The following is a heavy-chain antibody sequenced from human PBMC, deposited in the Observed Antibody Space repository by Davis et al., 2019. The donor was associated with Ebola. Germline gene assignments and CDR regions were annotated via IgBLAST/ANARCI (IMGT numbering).Heavy chain of an antibody. CDR2: IKQDGSEK. CDR1: GFTFSSYW. CDR3: ARISTYYDFWSGYYDYYYYYGMDV. V-gene: IGHV3-7*01. Sequence: PGGSLRLSCAASGFTFSSYWMSWVRQAPGKGLEWVANIKQDGSEKYYVDSVKGRFTISRDNAKNSLYLQMNSLRAEDTAVYYCARISTYYDFWSGYYDYYYYYGMDVWGQGTTVTVSS. D-gene: IGHD3-3*01. J-gene: IGHJ6*02.